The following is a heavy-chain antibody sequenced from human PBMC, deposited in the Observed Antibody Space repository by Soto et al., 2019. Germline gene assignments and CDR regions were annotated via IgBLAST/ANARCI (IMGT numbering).Heavy chain of an antibody. Sequence: QVQLVQSGAEVKKPGASVKVSCKASGYTFTSYDINWVRQATGQGLEWMGWMNPNSGNTGYAQKFQGRVTMTRNTSIITADMELSSMRSEDTAVYYCARGCRAAAETYYYYGMDVWGQGTTVTVSS. D-gene: IGHD6-13*01. J-gene: IGHJ6*02. CDR1: GYTFTSYD. CDR2: MNPNSGNT. CDR3: ARGCRAAAETYYYYGMDV. V-gene: IGHV1-8*01.